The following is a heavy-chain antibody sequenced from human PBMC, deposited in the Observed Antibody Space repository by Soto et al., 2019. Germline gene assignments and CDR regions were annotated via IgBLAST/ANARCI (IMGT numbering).Heavy chain of an antibody. V-gene: IGHV1-18*01. CDR2: ISAYNGNT. J-gene: IGHJ6*02. Sequence: QVQLVQSGAEVKKPGASVKVSCKASGYTFTIYGISWVRQAPGQGLEWRGWISAYNGNTNYAQKLQGRVTMTTDTSTSTAYMELRSLRSDDTAVYYCARVTSIAAAGYYYYGMDVWGQGTTVTVSS. CDR1: GYTFTIYG. CDR3: ARVTSIAAAGYYYYGMDV. D-gene: IGHD6-13*01.